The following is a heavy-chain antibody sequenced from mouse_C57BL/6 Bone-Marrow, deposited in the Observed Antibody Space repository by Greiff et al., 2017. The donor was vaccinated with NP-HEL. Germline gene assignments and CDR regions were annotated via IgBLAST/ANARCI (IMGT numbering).Heavy chain of an antibody. CDR2: IYPGDGDT. CDR1: GYAFSSSW. V-gene: IGHV1-82*01. D-gene: IGHD3-3*01. J-gene: IGHJ2*01. CDR3: ARSRTV. Sequence: VQRVESGPELVKPGASVKISCKASGYAFSSSWMNWVKQRPGKGLEWIGRIYPGDGDTNYNGKFKGKATLTADKSSSTAYMQLSSLTSEDSAVYFCARSRTVWGQGTTLTVSS.